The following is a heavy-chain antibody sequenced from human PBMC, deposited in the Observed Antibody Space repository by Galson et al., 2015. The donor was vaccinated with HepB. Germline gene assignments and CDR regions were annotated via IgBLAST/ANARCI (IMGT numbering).Heavy chain of an antibody. D-gene: IGHD5-12*01. V-gene: IGHV3-23*01. Sequence: SLRLSCAAPGFTFSSYAMSWVRQAPGKGLEWVSAISGSGGSTYYADSVKGRFTISRDNSKNTLYLQMNSLRAEGTAVYYCAREPGYTRGWSAFDMWGQGEMVTVSS. J-gene: IGHJ3*02. CDR2: ISGSGGST. CDR1: GFTFSSYA. CDR3: AREPGYTRGWSAFDM.